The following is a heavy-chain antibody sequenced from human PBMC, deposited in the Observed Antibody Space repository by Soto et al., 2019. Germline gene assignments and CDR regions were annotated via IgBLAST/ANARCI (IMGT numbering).Heavy chain of an antibody. CDR1: GYNFTSYD. Sequence: QVQLVQSGAEVKKPGASVKVSCKTSGYNFTSYDISWVRKAPGQGIEWMGWISAYNGKTNYAKKLQGRVTMTTDTSTSTAYMELRSLRSDDMAVYYCARGVGAVAVNPGDYWGQGTLVTVSS. J-gene: IGHJ4*02. D-gene: IGHD6-19*01. CDR3: ARGVGAVAVNPGDY. V-gene: IGHV1-18*03. CDR2: ISAYNGKT.